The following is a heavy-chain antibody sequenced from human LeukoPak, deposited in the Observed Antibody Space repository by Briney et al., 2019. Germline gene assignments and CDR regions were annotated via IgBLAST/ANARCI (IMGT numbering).Heavy chain of an antibody. CDR3: ARDYRPLDAFDI. Sequence: SETLSLTCTVSGGSISSPSYYWGWIRQPPGKGLEWIGSIYFTGTTYYNPSLKGRVTISVDTSKNQFSLKLSFVTAADTAVYYCARDYRPLDAFDIWGQGTMVTVPS. V-gene: IGHV4-39*07. CDR1: GGSISSPSYY. D-gene: IGHD3-16*02. CDR2: IYFTGTT. J-gene: IGHJ3*02.